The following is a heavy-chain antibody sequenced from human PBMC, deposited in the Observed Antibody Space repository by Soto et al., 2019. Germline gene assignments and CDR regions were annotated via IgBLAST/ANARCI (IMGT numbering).Heavy chain of an antibody. D-gene: IGHD1-26*01. CDR1: SFSMYS. J-gene: IGHJ5*02. V-gene: IGHV3-21*01. CDR2: ISSGSAFI. Sequence: EVQVVESGGGLVKPVGSLRLSCNFSFSMYSMDWVRQAPGKGLEWVASISSGSAFIKYADSVKGRFTISRDNAKNSVSLQMVSLRVEDTAMYYCTRDQGGSYDSWFDPWGRGTLVTVSS. CDR3: TRDQGGSYDSWFDP.